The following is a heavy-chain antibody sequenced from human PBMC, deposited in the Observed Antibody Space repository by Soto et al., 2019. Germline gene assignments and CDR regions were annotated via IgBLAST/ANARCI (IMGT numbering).Heavy chain of an antibody. Sequence: QVQLQESGPGLVKPSQTLSLTCTVSGDSINNGDYYWSWVRHHPVKGLEWIGYIYYSGATSYNPSVKGRXXIXRVXSKNQFSLRLSSVAAADTAVYYCSRAGYNYNDMDVWGQGTTVTVSS. CDR3: SRAGYNYNDMDV. V-gene: IGHV4-31*03. CDR2: IYYSGAT. CDR1: GDSINNGDYY. J-gene: IGHJ6*02.